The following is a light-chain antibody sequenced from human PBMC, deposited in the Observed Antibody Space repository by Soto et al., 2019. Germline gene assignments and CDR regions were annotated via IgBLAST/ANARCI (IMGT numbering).Light chain of an antibody. CDR3: QSYDSSLSPVV. J-gene: IGLJ2*01. CDR1: SSNIGAGYD. Sequence: QSVLTQLPSVSGAPGQRVTISCTGSSSNIGAGYDVHWYQQLPGTAPKLLIYGNSNRPSGVPDRFSGSKSGTSASLAITGLQAEDEADYYCQSYDSSLSPVVFGGGTKVTVL. CDR2: GNS. V-gene: IGLV1-40*01.